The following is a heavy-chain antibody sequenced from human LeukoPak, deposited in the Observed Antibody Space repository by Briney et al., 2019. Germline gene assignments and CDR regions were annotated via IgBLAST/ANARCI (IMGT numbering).Heavy chain of an antibody. CDR2: IYSGGST. CDR3: ARGPRITIFGVVIKDGMDV. J-gene: IGHJ6*02. V-gene: IGHV3-53*04. Sequence: GGSLRLSCAASGFTVSSNYMSWVRQAPGKGLEWVSVIYSGGSTYYADSVKGRFTISRHNSKNTLYLQMNSLRAEDTAVYYCARGPRITIFGVVIKDGMDVWGQGTTVTVSS. D-gene: IGHD3-3*01. CDR1: GFTVSSNY.